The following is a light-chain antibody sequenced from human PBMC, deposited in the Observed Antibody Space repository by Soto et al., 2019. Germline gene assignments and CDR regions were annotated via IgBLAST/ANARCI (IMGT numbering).Light chain of an antibody. CDR2: EGS. CDR3: SSYTSSSTLDV. J-gene: IGLJ1*01. V-gene: IGLV2-14*02. Sequence: QSALTQPASVSGSPGQSITISCTGTSSDVGSYHLVSWYQQHPGKAPKLIIYEGSKRPSGVSNRFSGSKSGNTASLTISGLQAEDEADYYCSSYTSSSTLDVFGTGTKLTVL. CDR1: SSDVGSYHL.